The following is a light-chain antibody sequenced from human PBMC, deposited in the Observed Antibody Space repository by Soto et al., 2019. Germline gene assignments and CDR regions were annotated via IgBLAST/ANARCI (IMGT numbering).Light chain of an antibody. J-gene: IGLJ2*01. CDR1: SSNIGGTNY. V-gene: IGLV1-47*02. Sequence: QSALTQPPSASGTPGQRVFISCSGSSSNIGGTNYAYWYQQLPGAAPKLLMHSNNLRPSGVPERISGSKSGTSASLAISGLRSEDEAVYYCASRDDRLGAVIFGGGTKVTVL. CDR2: SNN. CDR3: ASRDDRLGAVI.